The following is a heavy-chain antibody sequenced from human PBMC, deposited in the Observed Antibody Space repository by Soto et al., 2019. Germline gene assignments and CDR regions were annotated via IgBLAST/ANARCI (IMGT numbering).Heavy chain of an antibody. CDR1: GYTFTSYG. Sequence: GASVKVSCKASGYTFTSYGISWVRQAPGQGLEWMGWISAYNGNTNYAQKLQGRVTMTTDTSTSTAYMELRSLRSDDTAVYYCARIRAMADLYYYYGMDVWGQGTTVTVSS. CDR3: ARIRAMADLYYYYGMDV. CDR2: ISAYNGNT. J-gene: IGHJ6*02. D-gene: IGHD5-18*01. V-gene: IGHV1-18*01.